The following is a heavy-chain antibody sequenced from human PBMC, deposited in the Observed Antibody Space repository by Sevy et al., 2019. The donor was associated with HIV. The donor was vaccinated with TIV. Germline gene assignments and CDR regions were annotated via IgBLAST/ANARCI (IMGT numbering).Heavy chain of an antibody. D-gene: IGHD5-12*01. J-gene: IGHJ4*02. CDR3: AAYSDYDSFDY. V-gene: IGHV3-7*01. CDR1: GFTFSRYW. CDR2: IKQDGSEK. Sequence: GGSLGLSCAASGFTFSRYWMSWVRQAPGKGLEWMANIKQDGSEKYYVDSVKGRFTISRDNAKNSLYLQMNSLRAEDTAVYYCAAYSDYDSFDYWGQGTLVTVSS.